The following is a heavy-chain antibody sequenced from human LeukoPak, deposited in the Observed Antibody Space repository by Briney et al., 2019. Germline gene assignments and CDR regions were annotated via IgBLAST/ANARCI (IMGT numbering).Heavy chain of an antibody. V-gene: IGHV3-73*01. CDR2: IRSKANNYAT. Sequence: GGSLRLSWAASGFTFSGSAMHWVRQASGKGLEWVGRIRSKANNYATAYAASVTGRFTISRDDSKSTAYLQMNSLKTEDTAVYYCTFGSGSSHWGQGTLVTVSS. J-gene: IGHJ1*01. CDR3: TFGSGSSH. CDR1: GFTFSGSA. D-gene: IGHD3-10*01.